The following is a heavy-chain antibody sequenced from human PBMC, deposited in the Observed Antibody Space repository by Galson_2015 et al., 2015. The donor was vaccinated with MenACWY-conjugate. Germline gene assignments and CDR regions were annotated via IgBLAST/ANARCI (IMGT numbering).Heavy chain of an antibody. Sequence: KGLEWMGIIYPGDSDSRYSPSFQGQVTISVDKSVNTAYLQWSSLKASDTAMYYCARPSDDGDYWGQGTLVTVSS. J-gene: IGHJ4*02. CDR3: ARPSDDGDY. D-gene: IGHD1-26*01. CDR2: IYPGDSDS. V-gene: IGHV5-51*01.